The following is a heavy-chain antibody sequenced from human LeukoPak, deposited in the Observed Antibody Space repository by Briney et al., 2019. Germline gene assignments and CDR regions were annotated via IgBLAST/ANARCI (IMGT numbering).Heavy chain of an antibody. CDR2: IIPIFGTA. CDR3: ARAVSSSRHYYYYYYMDV. V-gene: IGHV1-69*05. Sequence: SVKVSCKASGGTFSSYAISWVRQAPGQGLEWMGGIIPIFGTANYAQKFQGRVTITTDESTSTAYMELSSLRSEDTAVYYCARAVSSSRHYYYYYYMDVWGKGTTVTVSS. CDR1: GGTFSSYA. J-gene: IGHJ6*03. D-gene: IGHD6-6*01.